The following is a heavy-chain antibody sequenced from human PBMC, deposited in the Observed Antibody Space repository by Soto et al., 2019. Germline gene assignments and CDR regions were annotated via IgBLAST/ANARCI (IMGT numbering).Heavy chain of an antibody. CDR2: ISYDGSEK. CDR1: GFTFTSYG. J-gene: IGHJ4*02. D-gene: IGHD3-10*01. V-gene: IGHV3-30*18. Sequence: GGSLRLSCAASGFTFTSYGMHWVRQAPGKGLEWVAAISYDGSEKYYADSVKGRFTISRDNSKNTQYLQMNNLRPEDTAVYYCTKGHVVRGDWGQGARVTVSS. CDR3: TKGHVVRGD.